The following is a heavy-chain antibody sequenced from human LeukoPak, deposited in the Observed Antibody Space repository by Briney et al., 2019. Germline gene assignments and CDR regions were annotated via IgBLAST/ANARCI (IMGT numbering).Heavy chain of an antibody. Sequence: KPSETLSLTCTVSGVSISSYYWSWIRQPAGKGLEWIGRIYTSGSTNYNPSLKSRVTMSVDTSKNQFSLKLSSVTAADTAVYYCARVVAPRSGYYLDAFDIWGQGTMVTVSS. V-gene: IGHV4-4*07. CDR3: ARVVAPRSGYYLDAFDI. CDR1: GVSISSYY. D-gene: IGHD3-22*01. CDR2: IYTSGST. J-gene: IGHJ3*02.